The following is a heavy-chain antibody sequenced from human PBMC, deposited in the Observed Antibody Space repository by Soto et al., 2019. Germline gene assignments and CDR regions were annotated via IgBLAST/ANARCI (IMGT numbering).Heavy chain of an antibody. V-gene: IGHV3-9*01. CDR3: AKDMVYGSSSTFDY. CDR1: GFTFDDYV. J-gene: IGHJ4*02. Sequence: EVQLVESGGGLVQPGRSLRLSCVVSGFTFDDYVMHWVRQAPGKGLEWVSGISRNSGTIEYADSVKGRFTVSRDNAKNSLYLKMDSLSAEDTALSHCAKDMVYGSSSTFDYWGQGTLVTVSS. CDR2: ISRNSGTI. D-gene: IGHD6-6*01.